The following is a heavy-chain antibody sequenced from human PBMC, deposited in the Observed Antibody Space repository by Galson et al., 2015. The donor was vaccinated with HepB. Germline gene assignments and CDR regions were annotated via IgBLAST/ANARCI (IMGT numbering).Heavy chain of an antibody. J-gene: IGHJ4*02. V-gene: IGHV3-48*02. Sequence: SLRLSCAASGFTFSNYKMNWVRQAPGKGLEWVSYISSTSSTIYYADSVKGRFTISRDNAKNSLYLQMNSLRDEDTAVYYCARDLRYFHFRSSSYYFDYWGQGTLVTVSS. CDR2: ISSTSSTI. CDR1: GFTFSNYK. CDR3: ARDLRYFHFRSSSYYFDY. D-gene: IGHD3-3*01.